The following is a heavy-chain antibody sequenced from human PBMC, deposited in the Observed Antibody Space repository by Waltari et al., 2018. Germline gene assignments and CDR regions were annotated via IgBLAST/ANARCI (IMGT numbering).Heavy chain of an antibody. CDR1: GFTFNIYA. V-gene: IGHV3-23*04. CDR3: ATSYYDILTGYSTPWY. J-gene: IGHJ4*02. Sequence: EVQLVESGGGLVQPGGSLRLSCAASGFTFNIYAMSWVRQAPGKGLEGVSAIRGSGGSTYYADSVKGRFTISRDNSKNTLYLQMNSLRAEDTAVYYCATSYYDILTGYSTPWYWGQGTLVTVSS. D-gene: IGHD3-9*01. CDR2: IRGSGGST.